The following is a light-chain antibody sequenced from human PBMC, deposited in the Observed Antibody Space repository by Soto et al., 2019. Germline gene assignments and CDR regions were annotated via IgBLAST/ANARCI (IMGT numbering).Light chain of an antibody. J-gene: IGLJ2*01. CDR3: SSYAGSSSVVV. V-gene: IGLV2-14*01. CDR1: SSDVGAYNY. Sequence: QSVLTQPASVSGSPGQSITISCTGTSSDVGAYNYVSWYQHHPGKAPKLMIYEVSNRPSGISNRFSGSKSGNTASLTISGLQAEDEADYYCSSYAGSSSVVVFGGGTKVTVL. CDR2: EVS.